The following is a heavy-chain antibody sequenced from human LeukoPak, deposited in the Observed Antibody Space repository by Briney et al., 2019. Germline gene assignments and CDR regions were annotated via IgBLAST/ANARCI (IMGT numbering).Heavy chain of an antibody. V-gene: IGHV3-33*01. J-gene: IGHJ4*02. Sequence: GRSLRLSCAASGFTFSSYVMHWVRQAPGKGLEWVAMIWYDGSNTYYADSVKGRFTISRDNSKNTLFLQMDSPRAEDTAVYYCARDRSTTHFDYWGQGTLVTVSS. D-gene: IGHD5/OR15-5a*01. CDR2: IWYDGSNT. CDR1: GFTFSSYV. CDR3: ARDRSTTHFDY.